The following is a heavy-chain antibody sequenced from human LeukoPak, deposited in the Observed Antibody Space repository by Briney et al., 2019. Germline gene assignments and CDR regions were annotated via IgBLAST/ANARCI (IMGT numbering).Heavy chain of an antibody. CDR3: ARVSGNYGSGSYLDY. D-gene: IGHD3-10*01. V-gene: IGHV4-34*01. CDR1: GGSFSGYY. CDR2: INHSGST. J-gene: IGHJ4*02. Sequence: SETLCLTCAVYGGSFSGYYWSWIRQPPGKGLEWIGEINHSGSTNYNPSLKSRVTISVDTSKNQSSPKLSSVTAADTAVYYCARVSGNYGSGSYLDYWGQGTLVTVSS.